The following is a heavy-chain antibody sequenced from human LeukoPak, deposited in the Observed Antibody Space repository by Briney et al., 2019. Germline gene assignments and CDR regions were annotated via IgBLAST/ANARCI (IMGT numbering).Heavy chain of an antibody. V-gene: IGHV4-30-4*01. CDR1: GDSISSGDYY. J-gene: IGHJ4*02. CDR3: ARVTGGSGNYYSPLHYYFDY. CDR2: IYYSGST. D-gene: IGHD3-10*01. Sequence: SETLSLTCIVSGDSISSGDYYWSWIRQPSGKGLEWIGYIYYSGSTYYNPSLKSRVTISVDTSKNQFSLKLSSVTAADTAVYYCARVTGGSGNYYSPLHYYFDYWGQGTLVTVSS.